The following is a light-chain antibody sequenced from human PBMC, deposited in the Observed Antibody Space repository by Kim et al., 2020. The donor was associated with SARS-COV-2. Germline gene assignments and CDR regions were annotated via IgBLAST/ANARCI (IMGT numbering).Light chain of an antibody. Sequence: GQSIPIACTGTSSDVGDYDYVSWYQQHPGKTPKLIISDVSNRPSGVSSRFSGSKSGNTASLTISGLQDEDEADYYCCSYARGSAYVFGTGTKVTVL. CDR3: CSYARGSAYV. J-gene: IGLJ1*01. CDR2: DVS. CDR1: SSDVGDYDY. V-gene: IGLV2-14*03.